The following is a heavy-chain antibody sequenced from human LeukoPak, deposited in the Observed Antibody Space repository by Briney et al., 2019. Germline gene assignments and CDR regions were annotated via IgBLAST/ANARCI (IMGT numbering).Heavy chain of an antibody. J-gene: IGHJ4*02. CDR2: IKEDGSEK. CDR3: ARRCSTDY. Sequence: GGSLRLSCAASGFSFSGYWMTWVRQAPGKGLEWVANIKEDGSEKYYADFVKGRFTISRDNAKNSLDLQMNSLRAEGTAVYYCARRCSTDYWGQGTLVTVSS. CDR1: GFSFSGYW. V-gene: IGHV3-7*03. D-gene: IGHD2-8*01.